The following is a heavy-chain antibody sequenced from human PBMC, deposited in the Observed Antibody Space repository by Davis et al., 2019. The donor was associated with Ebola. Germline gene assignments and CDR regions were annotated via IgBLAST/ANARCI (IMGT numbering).Heavy chain of an antibody. CDR2: IYYIGST. J-gene: IGHJ5*01. CDR3: ANLIVGPTGRDS. CDR1: GGSVSSGSSY. Sequence: SETLSLTCTVSGGSVSSGSSYWTWIRQPPGKGLEWIGYIYYIGSTNYNPSLKSRVTISIDTSENQFSLRLTSVTAADTAVYYCANLIVGPTGRDSWGQGTLVTVSS. V-gene: IGHV4-61*01. D-gene: IGHD1-26*01.